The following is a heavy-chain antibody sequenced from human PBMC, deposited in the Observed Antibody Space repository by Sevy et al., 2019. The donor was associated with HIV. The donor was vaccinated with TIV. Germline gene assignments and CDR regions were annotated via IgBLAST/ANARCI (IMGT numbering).Heavy chain of an antibody. CDR1: GFTFSSYA. J-gene: IGHJ3*02. D-gene: IGHD3-22*01. Sequence: GGSLRLSCAASGFTFSSYAMHWVRQAPGKGLEWVAVISYDGSNKYYADSVKGRFTISRDNSKNTLYLQMNSLRAEDTAVYYCARDLRLGLDDPHAFDIWGQGTMVTVSS. V-gene: IGHV3-30*04. CDR3: ARDLRLGLDDPHAFDI. CDR2: ISYDGSNK.